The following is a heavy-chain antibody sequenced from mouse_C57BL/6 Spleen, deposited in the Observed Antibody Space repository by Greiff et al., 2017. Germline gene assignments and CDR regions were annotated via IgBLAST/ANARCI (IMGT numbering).Heavy chain of an antibody. CDR3: AISGPPYFDY. J-gene: IGHJ2*01. D-gene: IGHD3-1*01. V-gene: IGHV1-76*01. CDR1: GYTFTDYY. CDR2: IYPGSGNT. Sequence: QVQLQQSGAELVRPGASVKLSCKASGYTFTDYYINWVKQRPGQGLEWIARIYPGSGNTYYNEKFKGKATLTAEKSSSTAYMQLSSLTSEDSAVYFCAISGPPYFDYWGQGTTLTVSS.